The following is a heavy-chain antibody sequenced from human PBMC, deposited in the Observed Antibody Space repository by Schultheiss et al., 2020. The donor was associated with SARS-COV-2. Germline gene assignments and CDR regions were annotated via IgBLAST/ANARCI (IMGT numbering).Heavy chain of an antibody. CDR2: IYPGDSDT. CDR1: GYNFATYW. Sequence: GGSLRLSCKGSGYNFATYWIAWVRQMPGKGLEWMGIIYPGDSDTRYSPSFQGQVTISADKSISTAYLQWSSLKASDTAMYYCARRAYSSSSGFDYWGQGTLVTVSS. J-gene: IGHJ4*02. CDR3: ARRAYSSSSGFDY. D-gene: IGHD6-6*01. V-gene: IGHV5-51*01.